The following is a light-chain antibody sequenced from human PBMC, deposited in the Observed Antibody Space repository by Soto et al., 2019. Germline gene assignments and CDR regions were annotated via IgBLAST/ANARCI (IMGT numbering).Light chain of an antibody. V-gene: IGLV1-47*01. CDR2: RNN. Sequence: QSVLTPPPSASGTPGQRVTISCSRSSPNIGSNYVYWYQQLPGTAPKLPIYRNNQRPSGGPDRFSGSKSGTSASLAISGLRSEDKADNYCAAWDDSLSAHYVFGTGTKVTVL. CDR3: AAWDDSLSAHYV. J-gene: IGLJ1*01. CDR1: SPNIGSNY.